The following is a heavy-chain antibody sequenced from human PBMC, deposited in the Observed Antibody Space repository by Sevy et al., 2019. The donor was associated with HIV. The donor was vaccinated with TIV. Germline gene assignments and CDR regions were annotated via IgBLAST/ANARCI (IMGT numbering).Heavy chain of an antibody. Sequence: SETLSLTCTVSGGSINRSSYYWGWIRQPPGKGLEWIASIHSGGNAYNNSSLKSRVTVSVDTSKNQVSLKRTSVTAADTAVYYCARQGGSCKSSPCYTFFDFWGHGTLVTVSS. CDR1: GGSINRSSYY. CDR3: ARQGGSCKSSPCYTFFDF. V-gene: IGHV4-39*01. D-gene: IGHD2-8*01. CDR2: IHSGGNA. J-gene: IGHJ4*01.